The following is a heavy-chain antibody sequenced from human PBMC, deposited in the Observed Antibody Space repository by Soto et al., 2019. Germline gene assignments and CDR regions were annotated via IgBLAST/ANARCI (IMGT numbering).Heavy chain of an antibody. CDR1: GFTFTNYG. CDR3: AKDRGYEILDS. D-gene: IGHD5-12*01. CDR2: ISHDGINK. V-gene: IGHV3-30*18. Sequence: GGSLRLSCAASGFTFTNYGLHWVRQAPGKGLEWVAVISHDGINKYYEDSVKGRFTISRDTSKNTLYLQMNSLRPEDTAVYYCAKDRGYEILDSWGQGTQVTVSS. J-gene: IGHJ4*02.